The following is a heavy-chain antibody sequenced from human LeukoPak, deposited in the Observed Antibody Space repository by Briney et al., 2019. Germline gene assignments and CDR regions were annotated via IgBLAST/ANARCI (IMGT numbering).Heavy chain of an antibody. V-gene: IGHV3-33*01. Sequence: PGGSLRLSCTASGFTFSSYGFHWVRQAPGKGLEWVAVIWNDGSKMHYADSVKGRFTISRDNSKNTQYLQMNSRRAEDTAVYYCARDDEFDDYDRRRYTNSFDYWGQGTLVTVSS. CDR3: ARDDEFDDYDRRRYTNSFDY. D-gene: IGHD3-22*01. CDR1: GFTFSSYG. J-gene: IGHJ4*02. CDR2: IWNDGSKM.